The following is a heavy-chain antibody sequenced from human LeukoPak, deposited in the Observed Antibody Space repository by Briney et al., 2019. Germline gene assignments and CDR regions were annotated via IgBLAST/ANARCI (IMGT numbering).Heavy chain of an antibody. V-gene: IGHV3-9*01. D-gene: IGHD6-19*01. CDR3: ASQGSSGWSGYDAFDI. CDR1: GFTFDDYA. J-gene: IGHJ3*02. CDR2: ISWNSGSI. Sequence: GGSLRLSCAASGFTFDDYAMHWVRQAPGKGLEGVSGISWNSGSIGYADSVKGRFTISRDNAKNSLYLQMNSLRAEDTALYYCASQGSSGWSGYDAFDIWGQGTMVTVSS.